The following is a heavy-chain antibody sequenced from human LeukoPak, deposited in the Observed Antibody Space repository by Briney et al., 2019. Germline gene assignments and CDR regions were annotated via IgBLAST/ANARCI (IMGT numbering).Heavy chain of an antibody. Sequence: SETLSLTCTVSGGSISSYYWSWIRQPPGKGLEWIGYIYYSGSTNYNPSLKSRVTISVDTSKNQFSLKLSSVTAADTAVYYCARSYGSGSYYNDLLDYWGQGTLVTVSS. D-gene: IGHD3-10*01. J-gene: IGHJ4*02. CDR2: IYYSGST. CDR3: ARSYGSGSYYNDLLDY. V-gene: IGHV4-59*01. CDR1: GGSISSYY.